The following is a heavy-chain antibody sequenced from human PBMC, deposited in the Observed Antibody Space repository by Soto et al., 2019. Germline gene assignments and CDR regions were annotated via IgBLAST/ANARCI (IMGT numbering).Heavy chain of an antibody. J-gene: IGHJ4*02. CDR2: INHSGST. Sequence: SETLSLTCAVYGGSFSGYYWSWIRQPPGKGLEWIGEINHSGSTNYNPSLKSRVTISVDTSKNQFSLKLSSVTAADTAVYYCAGSGYIWGSYRYYYFDYWGQGTLVNVSS. CDR3: AGSGYIWGSYRYYYFDY. V-gene: IGHV4-34*01. D-gene: IGHD3-16*02. CDR1: GGSFSGYY.